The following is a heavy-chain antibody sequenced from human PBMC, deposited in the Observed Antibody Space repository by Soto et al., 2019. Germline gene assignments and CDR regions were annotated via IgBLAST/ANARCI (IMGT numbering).Heavy chain of an antibody. J-gene: IGHJ3*02. V-gene: IGHV3-9*01. D-gene: IGHD3-10*01. CDR3: AKDRSSRWIGDAFDI. Sequence: GGSLRLSCAASGFTFDDYAMHWVRQAPGKGLEWVSGISWNSGSIGYADSVKGRFTISRDNAKNSLYLQMNSLRAEDTALYYCAKDRSSRWIGDAFDIWGQGTMVTVSS. CDR2: ISWNSGSI. CDR1: GFTFDDYA.